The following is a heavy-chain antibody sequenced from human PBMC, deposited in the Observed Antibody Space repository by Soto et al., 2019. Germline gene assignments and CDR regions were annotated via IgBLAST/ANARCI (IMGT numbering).Heavy chain of an antibody. CDR3: ARVEAVAGLYHHHGLAV. Sequence: ASVKVSCKVSGGTFSNYAIDWVRLAPGHGLEWMGGIVPIFGTTYYTQKFQGRATIIADDSTTTAYLEMSSLRSEDTAIYYCARVEAVAGLYHHHGLAVWGQGTAVPVSS. CDR1: GGTFSNYA. V-gene: IGHV1-69*13. J-gene: IGHJ6*02. D-gene: IGHD6-19*01. CDR2: IVPIFGTT.